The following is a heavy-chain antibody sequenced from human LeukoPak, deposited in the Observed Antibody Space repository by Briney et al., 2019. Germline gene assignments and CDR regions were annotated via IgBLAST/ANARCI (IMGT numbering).Heavy chain of an antibody. CDR1: GGSISSSSYY. Sequence: SETLYLTCTVSGGSISSSSYYWGWIRQPPGKGLEWIGSIYYSGSTYYNPSLESRVTISVDTSKNQFSLKLSSVTAADTAVYCCARHGFLKVPAAIGGPVDYWGQGTLVTVSS. J-gene: IGHJ4*02. CDR3: ARHGFLKVPAAIGGPVDY. D-gene: IGHD2-2*01. V-gene: IGHV4-39*01. CDR2: IYYSGST.